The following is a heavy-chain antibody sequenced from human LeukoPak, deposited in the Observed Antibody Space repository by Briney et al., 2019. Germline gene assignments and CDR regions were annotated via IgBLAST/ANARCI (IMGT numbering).Heavy chain of an antibody. CDR2: IYHSGST. CDR1: GGSISSYY. V-gene: IGHV4-59*01. Sequence: SETLSLTCTVSGGSISSYYWSWIRQPPGKGLEWIGYIYHSGSTNSNPSLKSRVSISIDTSKNQFSLKLYSVTAADTAVYYCASGGYSDGYGMQGGWFDPWGQGTLVTVSS. CDR3: ASGGYSDGYGMQGGWFDP. D-gene: IGHD5-18*01. J-gene: IGHJ5*02.